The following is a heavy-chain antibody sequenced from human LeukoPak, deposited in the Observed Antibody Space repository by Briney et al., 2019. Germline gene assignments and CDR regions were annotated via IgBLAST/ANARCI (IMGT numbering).Heavy chain of an antibody. D-gene: IGHD1-1*01. Sequence: GESLKISCKGSGYSFTSYWIGWVRQMPGKGLEWMGIIYPGDSDTKYSPSFQGQVTISADKSISTAYLQWSSLKASDTAMYYCARLDGSGTTGTHFDYWGQGTLVTASS. CDR1: GYSFTSYW. V-gene: IGHV5-51*01. CDR2: IYPGDSDT. J-gene: IGHJ4*02. CDR3: ARLDGSGTTGTHFDY.